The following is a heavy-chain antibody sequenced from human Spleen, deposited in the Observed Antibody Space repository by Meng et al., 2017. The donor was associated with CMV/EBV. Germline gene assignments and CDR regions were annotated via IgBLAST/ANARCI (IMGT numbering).Heavy chain of an antibody. CDR2: ITGNSASR. CDR3: VKGHGFYVSGSYFDN. CDR1: GFTFDNFA. J-gene: IGHJ4*02. V-gene: IGHV3-9*03. D-gene: IGHD3-10*01. Sequence: SLRLSCEGSGFTFDNFAMHWVRQVPGKGLEWVSGITGNSASRVYADSVRGRFTISRDNAKNSLHLQMNSLRAEDMALYYCVKGHGFYVSGSYFDNWGQGTLVTVSS.